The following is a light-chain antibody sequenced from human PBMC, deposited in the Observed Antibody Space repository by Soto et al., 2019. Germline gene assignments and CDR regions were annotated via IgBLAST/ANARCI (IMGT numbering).Light chain of an antibody. J-gene: IGLJ2*01. Sequence: QSVLTQPPSASGTPGQRVTISCSGSASNIGSNAVNWYQQLPGTAPKLLSYVNNQRPSGVPDRFSGSKSGTSASLAISGLQSEDEADYYCAGWDDSLNGVVFGGGTKVTVL. V-gene: IGLV1-44*01. CDR2: VNN. CDR1: ASNIGSNA. CDR3: AGWDDSLNGVV.